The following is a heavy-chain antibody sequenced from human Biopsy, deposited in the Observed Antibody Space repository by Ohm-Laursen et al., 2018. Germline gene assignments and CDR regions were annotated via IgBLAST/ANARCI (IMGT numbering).Heavy chain of an antibody. V-gene: IGHV1-18*01. D-gene: IGHD3-3*01. J-gene: IGHJ4*02. Sequence: ASVKVSCNASGYNFNSYGISWVRQAPGQVLEWMGRISGYNGNTLYAQKFQHRVTMTTDTSTSTAYMELRSLTSDDTAVYYCARISITRLLDYWGQGTLVTVSS. CDR1: GYNFNSYG. CDR2: ISGYNGNT. CDR3: ARISITRLLDY.